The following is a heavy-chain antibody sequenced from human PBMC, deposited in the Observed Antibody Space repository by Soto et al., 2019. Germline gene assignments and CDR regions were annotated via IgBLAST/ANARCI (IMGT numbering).Heavy chain of an antibody. D-gene: IGHD2-15*01. Sequence: EVQLVESGGGLVQPGGSLRLSCAASGFTFSNYSMTWVRQAPGKGLEWVANIKQDGSEKDYVDSVKGRFTISRDNAKNSLCLQMISMRAEGTAVYYCARLSRNCDNIYCYSWIDPWGQGTLVTVSS. V-gene: IGHV3-7*03. CDR3: ARLSRNCDNIYCYSWIDP. CDR2: IKQDGSEK. J-gene: IGHJ5*02. CDR1: GFTFSNYS.